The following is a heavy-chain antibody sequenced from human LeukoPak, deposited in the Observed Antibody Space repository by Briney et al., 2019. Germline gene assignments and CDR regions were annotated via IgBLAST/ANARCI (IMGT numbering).Heavy chain of an antibody. CDR1: GYSFANYG. CDR2: ISPYNGDG. V-gene: IGHV1-18*01. CDR3: ARDLVRPSCATDRCYTLAF. Sequence: ASVKVSCKTFGYSFANYGISWVRQAPGQGLEWMAWISPYNGDGIAAQRFQGRLSMTTDPSTSTAYMELRSLRSDDTAVYYCARDLVRPSCATDRCYTLAFWGQGTQITVSS. D-gene: IGHD2-15*01. J-gene: IGHJ4*02.